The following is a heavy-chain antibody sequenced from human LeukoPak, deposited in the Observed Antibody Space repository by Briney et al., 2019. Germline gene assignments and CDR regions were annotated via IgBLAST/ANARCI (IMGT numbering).Heavy chain of an antibody. D-gene: IGHD1-26*01. V-gene: IGHV4-34*01. CDR2: INHSGST. CDR3: ARAVGTTTGLFDY. Sequence: PSETLSLTCAVYGGSFSGYYWSWIRQPPGKGLEWIGEINHSGSTNYNPSLKSRVTMSLDTSKNRFSLNLNSVTAADTAVYYCARAVGTTTGLFDYWGQGALVTVS. J-gene: IGHJ4*02. CDR1: GGSFSGYY.